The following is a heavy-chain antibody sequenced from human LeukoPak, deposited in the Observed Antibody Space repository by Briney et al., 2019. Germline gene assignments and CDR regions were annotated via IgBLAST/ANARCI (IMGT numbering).Heavy chain of an antibody. Sequence: SETLSLTCTGSGGSISSYYWSWIRQPPGKGLEWIGYIYYSGSTNYNPSLKSRVTISVDTSKNQFSLKLSSVTAADTAVYYCARLIYSCGYGDYYYGMDVWGQGTTVTVSS. D-gene: IGHD5-18*01. V-gene: IGHV4-59*08. CDR1: GGSISSYY. J-gene: IGHJ6*02. CDR2: IYYSGST. CDR3: ARLIYSCGYGDYYYGMDV.